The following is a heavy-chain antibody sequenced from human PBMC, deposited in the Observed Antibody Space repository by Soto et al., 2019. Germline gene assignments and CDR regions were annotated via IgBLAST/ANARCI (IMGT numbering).Heavy chain of an antibody. CDR2: IIPIFGTA. Sequence: QVQLVQSGAEVKKPGSSVKVSCKASGGTFSSYAISWVRQAPGQGLEWMGGIIPIFGTANYAQKFQGRVTITADESTSTAYMELSSLRSEDTAVYYCARSQGTTVTTDDAFDIWGQGAMVTVSS. D-gene: IGHD4-17*01. CDR1: GGTFSSYA. V-gene: IGHV1-69*01. CDR3: ARSQGTTVTTDDAFDI. J-gene: IGHJ3*02.